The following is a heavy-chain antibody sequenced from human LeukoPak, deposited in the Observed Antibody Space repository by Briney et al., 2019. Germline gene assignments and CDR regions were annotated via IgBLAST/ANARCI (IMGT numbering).Heavy chain of an antibody. CDR3: ASYNCSSTSCPYHPGPHDAFDI. V-gene: IGHV1-8*01. CDR2: MNPNSGNT. Sequence: ASVKVSCKASGYTCTSYDINWVRQATGQGLEWMGWMNPNSGNTGYAQKFQGRVTMTRNTSISTAYMELSSLRSEDTAVYYCASYNCSSTSCPYHPGPHDAFDIWGQGTMVTVSS. CDR1: GYTCTSYD. J-gene: IGHJ3*02. D-gene: IGHD2-2*01.